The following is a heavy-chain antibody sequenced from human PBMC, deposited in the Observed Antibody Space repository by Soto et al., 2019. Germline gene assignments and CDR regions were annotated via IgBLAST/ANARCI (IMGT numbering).Heavy chain of an antibody. CDR2: INAGNGNT. CDR3: ARDLGFGLSDY. D-gene: IGHD3-10*01. V-gene: IGHV1-3*01. Sequence: QVQLVQSGAEVKKPGASVKVSCKASGYTFTSYAMHWVRQAPGQRLEWMGWINAGNGNTKYSQKFQGRVTITRDTSASTAYMELSGLRSEDTAVYPCARDLGFGLSDYWGQGTLVTVSS. CDR1: GYTFTSYA. J-gene: IGHJ4*02.